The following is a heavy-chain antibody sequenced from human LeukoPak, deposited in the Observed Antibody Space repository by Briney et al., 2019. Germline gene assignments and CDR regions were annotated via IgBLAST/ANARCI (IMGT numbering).Heavy chain of an antibody. Sequence: ASVKVSCKTSGYTFTNYGISWVRQAPGQGPEWMGWISGYNGNTNYVQKFQGRVTMTTDTSTSTAYMELRSLRSEDTAVYYCAGGRRIGYCSSTSCPYYFDYWGQGTLVTVSS. V-gene: IGHV1-18*01. CDR3: AGGRRIGYCSSTSCPYYFDY. CDR1: GYTFTNYG. J-gene: IGHJ4*02. D-gene: IGHD2-2*01. CDR2: ISGYNGNT.